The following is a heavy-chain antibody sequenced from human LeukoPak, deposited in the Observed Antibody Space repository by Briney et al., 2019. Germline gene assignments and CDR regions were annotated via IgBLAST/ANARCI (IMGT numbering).Heavy chain of an antibody. V-gene: IGHV3-53*01. Sequence: GGSLRLSCAASGFTVSSNYMSWVRQAPGKGLEWVSVIYSGGSTYYADSMKGRFTISRDNSKNTLYLQMDSLRAEDTAVYYCARDPPPGAQLVPSTAWGQGTLVTVSS. D-gene: IGHD6-13*01. CDR1: GFTVSSNY. CDR3: ARDPPPGAQLVPSTA. J-gene: IGHJ5*02. CDR2: IYSGGST.